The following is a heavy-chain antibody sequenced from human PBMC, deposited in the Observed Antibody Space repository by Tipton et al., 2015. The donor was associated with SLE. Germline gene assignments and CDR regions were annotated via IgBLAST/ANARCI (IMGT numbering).Heavy chain of an antibody. CDR3: ARGRKDNSSWFQY. V-gene: IGHV4-34*01. CDR1: GGSFSGYY. D-gene: IGHD6-13*01. CDR2: INHSGST. Sequence: GLVKPSETLSLTCAVYGGSFSGYYWSWIRQPPGKGLECIGEINHSGSTNYNPSLKSRVTISVDTSRNQFSLKVSSVTAADTAVYYCARGRKDNSSWFQYWGQGTLVTVSS. J-gene: IGHJ1*01.